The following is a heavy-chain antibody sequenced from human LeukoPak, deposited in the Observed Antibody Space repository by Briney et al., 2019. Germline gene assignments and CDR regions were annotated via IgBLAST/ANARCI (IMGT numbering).Heavy chain of an antibody. CDR3: ARDGGSGSYARPDY. D-gene: IGHD3-10*01. Sequence: ASVKVSCKASGYTFTSYDINWVRQATGQGLEWMGWMNPNSGNTGYAQKLQGRVTMTTDTSTSTAYMELRSLRSDDTAVYYCARDGGSGSYARPDYWGQGTLVTVSS. CDR1: GYTFTSYD. J-gene: IGHJ4*02. CDR2: MNPNSGNT. V-gene: IGHV1-8*02.